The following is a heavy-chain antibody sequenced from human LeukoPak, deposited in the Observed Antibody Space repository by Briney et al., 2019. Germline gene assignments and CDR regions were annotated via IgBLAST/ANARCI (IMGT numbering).Heavy chain of an antibody. Sequence: GGSLRLSCAASGFTFSSYGMHWVRQAPGKGLEWVAVIWYGGSNKYYADSVKGRFTISRDNSKNTLYLQMNSLRAEDTAVYYCAKDHGLEQLEPDYWGQGTLVTVSS. CDR3: AKDHGLEQLEPDY. CDR2: IWYGGSNK. J-gene: IGHJ4*02. D-gene: IGHD6-6*01. V-gene: IGHV3-30*02. CDR1: GFTFSSYG.